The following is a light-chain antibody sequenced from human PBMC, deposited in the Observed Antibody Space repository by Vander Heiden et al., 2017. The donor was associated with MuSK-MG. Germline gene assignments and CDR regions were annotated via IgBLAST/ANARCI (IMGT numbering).Light chain of an antibody. CDR3: QQSYSAPHT. CDR1: QRISTY. Sequence: DIQMTQSPSSLSASVGDRVTITCRASQRISTYVNWYQQKPGRAPKLLIYAASSLQGGVPSRFTGSGSATDFTLTITGLQAEDFATYYCQQSYSAPHTFGQGTQLEIK. V-gene: IGKV1-39*01. CDR2: AAS. J-gene: IGKJ2*01.